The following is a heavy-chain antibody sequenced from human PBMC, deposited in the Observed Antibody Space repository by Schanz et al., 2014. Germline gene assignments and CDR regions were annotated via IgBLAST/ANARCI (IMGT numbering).Heavy chain of an antibody. J-gene: IGHJ4*02. CDR2: ISWNSGTI. CDR3: TADLWFGAVWGVW. CDR1: GFTFDKYA. V-gene: IGHV3-9*01. D-gene: IGHD3-10*01. Sequence: EVQLVQSGGGLVQPGGSLRLSCAASGFTFDKYAMHWVRQAPGKGLEWVSVISWNSGTIYYADSVKGRFTISRDNAKNSLYLEMNSLQTEETAVYYCTADLWFGAVWGVWWGQGTLVTVSS.